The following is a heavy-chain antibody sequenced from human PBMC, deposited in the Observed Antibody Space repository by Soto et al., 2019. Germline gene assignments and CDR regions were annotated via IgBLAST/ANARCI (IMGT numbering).Heavy chain of an antibody. V-gene: IGHV3-23*01. D-gene: IGHD3-10*01. Sequence: EVQLLESGGDLVQPGGSLRLSCAASGFTFSSNAMGWVRQAPGKGLEWVSGISGSGGSIYYADSVKGRFTISRDNAKNTLYLQMNSLRAEDTAVDYCAKVQGAGVSRGDWFDPWGQGTLVTVSS. CDR3: AKVQGAGVSRGDWFDP. J-gene: IGHJ5*02. CDR2: ISGSGGSI. CDR1: GFTFSSNA.